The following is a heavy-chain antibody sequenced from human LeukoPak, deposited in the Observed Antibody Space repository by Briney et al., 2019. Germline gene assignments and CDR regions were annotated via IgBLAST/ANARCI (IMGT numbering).Heavy chain of an antibody. D-gene: IGHD5-12*01. Sequence: TGGSLRLSCAASGFTFSYYGFHWVRQAPGKGLEWVANIKQDGSEKYYVDSVKGRFTISRDNAKNSLYLQMNSLRAEDTAVYYCARNGRGYSGYDYFDYWGQGTLVTVSS. CDR3: ARNGRGYSGYDYFDY. V-gene: IGHV3-7*01. CDR1: GFTFSYYG. J-gene: IGHJ4*02. CDR2: IKQDGSEK.